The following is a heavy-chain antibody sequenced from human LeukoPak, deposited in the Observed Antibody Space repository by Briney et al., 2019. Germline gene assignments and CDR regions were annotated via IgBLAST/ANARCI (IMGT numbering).Heavy chain of an antibody. Sequence: SETLSLTCTVSGGSIISSSYNWGWIRQPPGKGLEWIGTIYYSGTTYYNPSLQSRVTVSVDTSKNEFSLKVNSVTAADTAVYYCARLPTGFPNWFDPWGQGTRVTVSS. V-gene: IGHV4-39*01. D-gene: IGHD2-8*02. CDR1: GGSIISSSYN. CDR2: IYYSGTT. CDR3: ARLPTGFPNWFDP. J-gene: IGHJ5*02.